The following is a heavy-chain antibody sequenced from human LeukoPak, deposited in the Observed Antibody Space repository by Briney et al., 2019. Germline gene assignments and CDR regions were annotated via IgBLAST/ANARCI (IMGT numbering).Heavy chain of an antibody. J-gene: IGHJ5*02. CDR2: IYYSGST. D-gene: IGHD3-22*01. V-gene: IGHV4-59*01. CDR3: ARSRSGYYP. Sequence: SESLSLTCTVSGGSISSYYWSWIRQPPGKGLEWIGYIYYSGSTNYNPSLKSRVTISVDTSKNQFSLKLSSVTAADTAVYYCARSRSGYYPWGQGTLVTVSS. CDR1: GGSISSYY.